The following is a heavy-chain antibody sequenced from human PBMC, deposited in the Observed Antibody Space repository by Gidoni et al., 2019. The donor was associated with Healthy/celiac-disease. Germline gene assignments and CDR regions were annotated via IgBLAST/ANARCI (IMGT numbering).Heavy chain of an antibody. CDR1: GFTFDDYA. CDR3: AKSQDMDV. CDR2: ISWNSGSI. J-gene: IGHJ6*03. V-gene: IGHV3-9*01. Sequence: EVQLVESGGGLVQPGRSLRLSCAASGFTFDDYAMHWVRQAPGEGLEWVSGISWNSGSIGYADSVKGRFTISRDNAKNSLYLQMNSLRAEDTALYYCAKSQDMDVWGKGTTVTVSS.